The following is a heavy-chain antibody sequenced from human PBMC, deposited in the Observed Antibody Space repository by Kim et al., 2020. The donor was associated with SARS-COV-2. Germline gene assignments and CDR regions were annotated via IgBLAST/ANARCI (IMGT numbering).Heavy chain of an antibody. J-gene: IGHJ4*02. CDR2: IYYSGST. Sequence: SETLSLTCTVSGGSISSYYWSWIRQPPGKGLEWIGYIYYSGSTNYNPSLKSRVTISVDTSKNQFSLKLSSVTAADTAVYYCARGEMATISGLDQYYFDYWGQGTLVTVSS. V-gene: IGHV4-59*13. CDR1: GGSISSYY. CDR3: ARGEMATISGLDQYYFDY. D-gene: IGHD5-12*01.